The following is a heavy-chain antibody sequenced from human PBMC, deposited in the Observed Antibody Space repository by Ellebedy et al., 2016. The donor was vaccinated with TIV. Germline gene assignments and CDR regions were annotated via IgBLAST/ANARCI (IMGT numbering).Heavy chain of an antibody. V-gene: IGHV1-2*02. CDR2: IDPNNGGT. J-gene: IGHJ4*02. Sequence: AASVKVSCKTSGYTFINYQIHWVRQAPGQGLQWMGWIDPNNGGTHFAQNFQGRVTMTRDTSLSTVYMELRRLKSDDTAVYYCAREQGSVFHHWGQGTLVTVSS. CDR1: GYTFINYQ. CDR3: AREQGSVFHH.